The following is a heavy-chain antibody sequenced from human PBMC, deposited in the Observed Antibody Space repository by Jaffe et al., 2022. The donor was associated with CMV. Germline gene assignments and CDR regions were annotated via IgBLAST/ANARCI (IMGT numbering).Heavy chain of an antibody. J-gene: IGHJ4*02. CDR3: ARDKGGGSTPFYYFDY. CDR1: GGSITGYY. CDR2: VYSSGST. Sequence: QVQLQELGPGLVKPSETLSLTCTVSGGSITGYYWSWIRQPAGKELEWIGRVYSSGSTNYNPSLRSRVTMSVDATKNLLSLKLNSVTAADTAVYYCARDKGGGSTPFYYFDYWGQGALVTVSS. V-gene: IGHV4-4*07. D-gene: IGHD2-2*01.